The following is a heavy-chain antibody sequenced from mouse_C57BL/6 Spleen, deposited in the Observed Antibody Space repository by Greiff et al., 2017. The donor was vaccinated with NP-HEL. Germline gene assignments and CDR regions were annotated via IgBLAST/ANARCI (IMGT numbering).Heavy chain of an antibody. CDR2: IDPSDSYT. D-gene: IGHD1-1*01. J-gene: IGHJ4*01. CDR1: GYTFTSYW. CDR3: ARRGYGSSSYAMDY. Sequence: QVQLQQPGAELVMPGASVKLSCKASGYTFTSYWMHWVKQRPGQGLEWIGEIDPSDSYTNYNQKFKGKSTLTVDKSSSTAYMQLSSPTSEDSAVYYCARRGYGSSSYAMDYWGQGTSVTVSS. V-gene: IGHV1-69*01.